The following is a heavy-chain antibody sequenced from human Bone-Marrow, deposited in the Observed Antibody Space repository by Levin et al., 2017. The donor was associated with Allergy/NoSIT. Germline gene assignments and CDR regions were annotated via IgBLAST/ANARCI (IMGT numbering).Heavy chain of an antibody. CDR3: ARGVRSGVVVAAYYFDY. Sequence: GGSLRLSCAASGFTVNNNYMNWVRQAPGKGLEWVSVIYSGGSTYYADSVKGRFTISRDISKNTLYLQMNSMRDEDTAVYYCARGVRSGVVVAAYYFDYCGQGTLVTVSS. CDR1: GFTVNNNY. CDR2: IYSGGST. J-gene: IGHJ4*02. V-gene: IGHV3-66*01. D-gene: IGHD2-15*01.